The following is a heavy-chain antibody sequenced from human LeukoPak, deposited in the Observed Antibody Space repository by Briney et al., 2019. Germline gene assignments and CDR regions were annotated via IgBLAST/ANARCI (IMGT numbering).Heavy chain of an antibody. CDR2: IYYSGST. D-gene: IGHD3-10*01. V-gene: IGHV4-31*03. CDR1: GGSISSSSYY. Sequence: SETLSLTCTVSGGSISSSSYYWGWIRQHPGKGLEWIGYIYYSGSTYYNPSLKSRVTISVDTSKNQFSLKLSSVTAADTAVYYCARDPGEDAFDIWGQGTMVTVSS. CDR3: ARDPGEDAFDI. J-gene: IGHJ3*02.